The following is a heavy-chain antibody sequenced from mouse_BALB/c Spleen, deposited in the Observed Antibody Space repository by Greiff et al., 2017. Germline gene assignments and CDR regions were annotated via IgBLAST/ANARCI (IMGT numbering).Heavy chain of an antibody. Sequence: EVMLVESGGDLVKPGGSLKLSCAASGFTFSSYGMSWVRQTPDKRLEWVATISSGGSYTYYPDSVKGRFTISRDNAKNTLYLQMSSLKSEDTAMYYCARITTATFDYWGQGTTLTVSS. V-gene: IGHV5-6*02. CDR3: ARITTATFDY. D-gene: IGHD1-2*01. CDR2: ISSGGSYT. CDR1: GFTFSSYG. J-gene: IGHJ2*01.